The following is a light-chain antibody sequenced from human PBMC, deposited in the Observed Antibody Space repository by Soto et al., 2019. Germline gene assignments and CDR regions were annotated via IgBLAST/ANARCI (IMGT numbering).Light chain of an antibody. CDR1: QSVRSS. V-gene: IGKV3-15*01. J-gene: IGKJ5*01. Sequence: EIVMTQSPGTLSVSPGERATLFCRASQSVRSSLAWYQQKPGQAPRLFIYDASTRATGIPARFSGSGSGTEFTLTISRLEPEDFGVYYCQQYASSPITFGQGTRLRL. CDR2: DAS. CDR3: QQYASSPIT.